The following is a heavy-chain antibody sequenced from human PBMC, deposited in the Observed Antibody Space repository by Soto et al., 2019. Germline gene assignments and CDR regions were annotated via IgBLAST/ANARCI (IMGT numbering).Heavy chain of an antibody. Sequence: ASVKVSCKASGYTFTSYDINWVRQATGQGLEWMGWMSPNSGNTGYAQKFQGRVTMTRNTSISTAYMELSSLRSEDTAVYYCARVYCSGGSCYGWFDPWGQGTLVTVSS. CDR1: GYTFTSYD. CDR3: ARVYCSGGSCYGWFDP. CDR2: MSPNSGNT. D-gene: IGHD2-15*01. J-gene: IGHJ5*02. V-gene: IGHV1-8*01.